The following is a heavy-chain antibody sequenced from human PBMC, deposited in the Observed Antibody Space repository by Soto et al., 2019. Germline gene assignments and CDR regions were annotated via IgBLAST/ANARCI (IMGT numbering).Heavy chain of an antibody. J-gene: IGHJ4*02. D-gene: IGHD2-2*01. V-gene: IGHV3-30*18. Sequence: GGSLRLSCAASGFTFSNYDMHWVRQAPGKGLAWVALLSHDGISEYYTDSVKGRFTISRDTSKNTLYLQMNSLRPEDTALYYCVKERSNYFDYSGQGTLVTVSS. CDR2: LSHDGISE. CDR3: VKERSNYFDY. CDR1: GFTFSNYD.